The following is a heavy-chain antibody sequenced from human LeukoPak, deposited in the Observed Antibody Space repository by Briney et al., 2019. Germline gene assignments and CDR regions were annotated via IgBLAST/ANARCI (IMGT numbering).Heavy chain of an antibody. CDR2: IIPIFGTA. D-gene: IGHD5-24*01. J-gene: IGHJ3*02. V-gene: IGHV1-69*05. CDR3: ARDQSRDGYNLDAFDI. Sequence: SVKVSCKASGGTFSSYAISWVRQAPGQGLGWMGGIIPIFGTANYAQKFQGRVTITTDESTSTAYMELSSLRSEDTAVYYCARDQSRDGYNLDAFDIWGQGTMVTVSS. CDR1: GGTFSSYA.